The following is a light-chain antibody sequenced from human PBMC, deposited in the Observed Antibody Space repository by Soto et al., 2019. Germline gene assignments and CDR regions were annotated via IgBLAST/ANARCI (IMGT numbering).Light chain of an antibody. J-gene: IGKJ5*01. CDR3: QQYGSSLIT. Sequence: EIVLTQSPGTLSLSPGERATLSCRASQSVSSSYLAWYQQKPGQAPRLLIYGASSRATGMPDRFSGSGSGTDFTLTISRLEPEAFAVYYCQQYGSSLITFGQGTRLEIK. CDR1: QSVSSSY. V-gene: IGKV3-20*01. CDR2: GAS.